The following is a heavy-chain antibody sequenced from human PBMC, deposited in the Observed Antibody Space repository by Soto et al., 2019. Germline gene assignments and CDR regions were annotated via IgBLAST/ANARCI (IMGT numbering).Heavy chain of an antibody. D-gene: IGHD5-18*01. J-gene: IGHJ4*02. CDR3: AKNRPTWIQLWSLDY. CDR2: LSDNGGTT. CDR1: GFTFSTYA. V-gene: IGHV3-23*01. Sequence: EVQLLESGGGLVQPGGSLRLSCAASGFTFSTYAMDWVRQAPGKGLEWVSSLSDNGGTTYYADSVKGRFTISRDNSKNTLYLQMNSLRADDTDVYYCAKNRPTWIQLWSLDYWGQGTLVTVSS.